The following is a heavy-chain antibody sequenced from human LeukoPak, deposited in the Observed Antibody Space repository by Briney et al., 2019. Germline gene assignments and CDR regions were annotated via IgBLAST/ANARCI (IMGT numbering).Heavy chain of an antibody. CDR3: ARDTGLAARYVS. CDR2: INPSGGST. V-gene: IGHV1-46*01. Sequence: ASVKVSCKASGYSFASYSLHWVRQAPGQGLEWMGVINPSGGSTTYAQKFQGRVSLTRDMSTSTGQMELSSLTSEDTAVYFCARDTGLAARYVSWGKGTLVTVSS. CDR1: GYSFASYS. J-gene: IGHJ5*02. D-gene: IGHD6-6*01.